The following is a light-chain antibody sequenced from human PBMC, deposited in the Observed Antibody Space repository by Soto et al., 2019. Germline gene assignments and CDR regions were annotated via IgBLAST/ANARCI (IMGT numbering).Light chain of an antibody. CDR2: DAS. CDR1: QSISSW. V-gene: IGKV1-5*01. J-gene: IGKJ4*01. CDR3: QQYNSYLLT. Sequence: DIVLTQSPATLSSSPGDRVTISCRASQSISSWLAWYQQKPGKAPKLLIYDASSLESGVPSRFSGSGSGTEFTLTISSLQPDDFATYYCQQYNSYLLTFGGGTKVDIK.